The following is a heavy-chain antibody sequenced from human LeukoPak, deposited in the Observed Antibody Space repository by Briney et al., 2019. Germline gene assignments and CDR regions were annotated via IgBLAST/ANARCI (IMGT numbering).Heavy chain of an antibody. V-gene: IGHV3-21*01. Sequence: GGSLRLSCAASGFTFSTYSMTWVRQPPGKGLEWVSFISSNSRYIYYADSVKGRFTVSRDNAKNSLYLQMNSLRAEDTAVYYCARDTGHIAVAGSPHEYWGQGTLVTVSS. D-gene: IGHD6-19*01. J-gene: IGHJ4*02. CDR1: GFTFSTYS. CDR2: ISSNSRYI. CDR3: ARDTGHIAVAGSPHEY.